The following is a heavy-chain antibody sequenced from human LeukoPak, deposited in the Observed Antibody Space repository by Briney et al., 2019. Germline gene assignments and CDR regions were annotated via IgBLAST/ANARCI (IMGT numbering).Heavy chain of an antibody. V-gene: IGHV3-53*01. CDR1: GFAFTTKW. CDR3: ARDRGERWQQFYEAFDI. CDR2: IYSGGTT. J-gene: IGHJ3*02. Sequence: GGSLRLSCNASGFAFTTKWMSWVRQAPGKGLEWVSVIYSGGTTYYADSVKGRFTISRDNSKNTLYLLMNSLRAEDTAVYYCARDRGERWQQFYEAFDIWGQRTMVTVSS. D-gene: IGHD5-24*01.